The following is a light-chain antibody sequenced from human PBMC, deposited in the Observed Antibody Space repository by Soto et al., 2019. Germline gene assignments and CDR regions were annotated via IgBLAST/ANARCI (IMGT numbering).Light chain of an antibody. CDR2: GAS. V-gene: IGKV1-39*01. CDR1: QTISSY. J-gene: IGKJ1*01. CDR3: QQSYTTPRT. Sequence: DIQMTQSPSSLSASVGDRVTITCRASQTISSYLNWYQQRPGKAPNLLIYGASSLQRGVPSRFSGSRSGTDFTLTISSLQPEDFATYYCQQSYTTPRTFGQGTKVDIK.